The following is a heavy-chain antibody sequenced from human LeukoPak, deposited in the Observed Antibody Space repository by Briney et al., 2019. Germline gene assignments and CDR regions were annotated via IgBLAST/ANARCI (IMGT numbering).Heavy chain of an antibody. Sequence: GGSLRLSCAASGFSFSDYYMSWIRQAPGKGLEWVSYISSSGSTIYYADSVKGRFTISRDNAKNSLYLQMNSLRAEDTAVYYCARDSIAAAGTFDYWGQGTLVTVSS. J-gene: IGHJ4*02. CDR2: ISSSGSTI. V-gene: IGHV3-11*01. CDR3: ARDSIAAAGTFDY. D-gene: IGHD6-13*01. CDR1: GFSFSDYY.